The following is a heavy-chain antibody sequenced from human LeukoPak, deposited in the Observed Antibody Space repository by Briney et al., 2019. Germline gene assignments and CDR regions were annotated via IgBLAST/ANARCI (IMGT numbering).Heavy chain of an antibody. V-gene: IGHV4-34*01. CDR3: ARVENYGSGSLDY. CDR2: INHSGST. J-gene: IGHJ4*02. Sequence: SETLSLTCAVYGGSFSGYYWSWIRQPPGKGLEWIGEINHSGSTNYNPSLKSQVTISVDTSKNQFSLKLSSVTAADTAVYYCARVENYGSGSLDYWGQGTLVTVSS. D-gene: IGHD3-10*01. CDR1: GGSFSGYY.